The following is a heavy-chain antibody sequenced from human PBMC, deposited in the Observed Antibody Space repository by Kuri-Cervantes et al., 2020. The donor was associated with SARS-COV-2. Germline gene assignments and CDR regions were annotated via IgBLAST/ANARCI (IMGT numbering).Heavy chain of an antibody. V-gene: IGHV6-1*01. D-gene: IGHD3-22*01. Sequence: SQTLSLTCAISGDSVSSNSAAWNWIRQSPSRGLEWLGRTYYRSKWYNDYAVSVKSRITINPDTSKNQFSLQLNSVTPEDTAVYYCARAMYYYDSSGYYINYYGVDVWGQGTTVTVSS. CDR2: TYYRSKWYN. CDR3: ARAMYYYDSSGYYINYYGVDV. CDR1: GDSVSSNSAA. J-gene: IGHJ6*02.